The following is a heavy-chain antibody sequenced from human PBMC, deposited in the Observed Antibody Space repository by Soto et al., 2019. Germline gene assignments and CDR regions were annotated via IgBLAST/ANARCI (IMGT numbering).Heavy chain of an antibody. Sequence: GESLKISCKSSGYSFTSYWIGWVRQMPGKGLEWMGIIYPGDSDTRYSPSFQRQVTISADKSIRTAYLQWSRLKASDTAMYYCARLGLVATDAPYYSYGMGVWGQGTTVTVYS. CDR2: IYPGDSDT. CDR3: ARLGLVATDAPYYSYGMGV. D-gene: IGHD2-15*01. J-gene: IGHJ6*02. V-gene: IGHV5-51*01. CDR1: GYSFTSYW.